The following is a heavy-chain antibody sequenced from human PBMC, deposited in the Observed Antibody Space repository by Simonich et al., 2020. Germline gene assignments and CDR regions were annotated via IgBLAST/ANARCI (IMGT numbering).Heavy chain of an antibody. CDR1: GYTFTGYY. V-gene: IGHV1-2*02. CDR3: ARDRAARYYYYYYMDV. CDR2: LNPNSGGK. D-gene: IGHD6-6*01. J-gene: IGHJ6*03. Sequence: QVQLVQSGAEVKKPGASVKVSCKASGYTFTGYYMHWVRQAPGQGLEWMGWLNPNSGGKNYAQKLQGRVTMNRDTSISTAYMELSRLRSDDTAVYYCARDRAARYYYYYYMDVWGKGTTVTVSS.